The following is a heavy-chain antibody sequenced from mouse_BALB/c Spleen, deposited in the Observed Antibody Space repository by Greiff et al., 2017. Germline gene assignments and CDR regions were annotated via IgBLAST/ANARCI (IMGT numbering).Heavy chain of an antibody. CDR3: ARATAPYYAMDY. D-gene: IGHD1-2*01. Sequence: EVQGVESGPGLVKPSQSLSLTCTVTGYSITSDYAWNWIRQFPGNKLEWMGYISYSGSTSYNPSLKSRISITRDTSKNQFFLQLNSVTTEDTATYYCARATAPYYAMDYWVQGTSVTVSS. J-gene: IGHJ4*01. CDR1: GYSITSDYA. V-gene: IGHV3-2*02. CDR2: ISYSGST.